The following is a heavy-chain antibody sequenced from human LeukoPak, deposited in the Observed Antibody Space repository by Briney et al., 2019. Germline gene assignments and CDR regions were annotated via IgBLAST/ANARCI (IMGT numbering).Heavy chain of an antibody. D-gene: IGHD1-26*01. J-gene: IGHJ4*02. Sequence: PSETLSLTCTGSGGSINSFFWSWIRQPPGKGLEFIGYIHYTGSTNYNPSLEGRLTMSVDSSKNQFSLNLNSVTAADTAVYYCARHADGGTYPLDHWGQGILVTVSS. CDR1: GGSINSFF. CDR2: IHYTGST. V-gene: IGHV4-59*08. CDR3: ARHADGGTYPLDH.